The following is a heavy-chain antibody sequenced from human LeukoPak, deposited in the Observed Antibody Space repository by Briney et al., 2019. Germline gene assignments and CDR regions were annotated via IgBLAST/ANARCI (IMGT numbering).Heavy chain of an antibody. CDR1: GFTFSNSA. J-gene: IGHJ4*02. CDR3: AKDSYSGYDFVWDY. D-gene: IGHD5-12*01. Sequence: GGSLRLSCTASGFTFSNSAMSWVRQAPGKGLEWVSDINGSGGSTYYADSVKGRFTISRDNSKNTLYLQMNSLRAEDTAVYYCAKDSYSGYDFVWDYWGQGTLVTVSS. CDR2: INGSGGST. V-gene: IGHV3-23*01.